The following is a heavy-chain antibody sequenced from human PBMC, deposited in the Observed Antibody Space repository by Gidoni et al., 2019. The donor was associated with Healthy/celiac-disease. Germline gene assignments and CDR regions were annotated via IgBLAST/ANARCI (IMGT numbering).Heavy chain of an antibody. D-gene: IGHD2-2*01. J-gene: IGHJ4*02. CDR2: IRYDGSNK. V-gene: IGHV3-30*02. CDR3: AKVFNQLLPIDY. Sequence: QVQLVESGGGVVQPGGSLRLSCAASGFTFSSYGMHWVRQAPGKGLEWVAFIRYDGSNKYYADSVKGRFTISRDNSKNTLYLQMNSLRAEDTAVYYCAKVFNQLLPIDYWGQGTLVTVSS. CDR1: GFTFSSYG.